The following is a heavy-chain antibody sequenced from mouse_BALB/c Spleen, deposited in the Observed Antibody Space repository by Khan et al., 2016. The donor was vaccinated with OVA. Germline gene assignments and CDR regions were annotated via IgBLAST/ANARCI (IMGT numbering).Heavy chain of an antibody. CDR1: GYSITSNYA. D-gene: IGHD1-2*01. J-gene: IGHJ4*01. CDR3: ARQNYYGDALDY. V-gene: IGHV3-2*02. Sequence: EVQLQESGPSLVKPSQSLSLTCTVTGYSITSNYAWSWIRQFPGSKLEWMGYISYSGATNYNPSLKSRISVTRDSSENQFFLQLSSVTTEDTATYCCARQNYYGDALDYWGQGTSVTVSS. CDR2: ISYSGAT.